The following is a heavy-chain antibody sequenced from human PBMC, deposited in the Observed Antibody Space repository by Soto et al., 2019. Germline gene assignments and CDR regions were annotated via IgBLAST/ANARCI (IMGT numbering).Heavy chain of an antibody. CDR2: ISAYNGNT. V-gene: IGHV1-18*01. CDR3: ARDIVVITSFCMDV. CDR1: GGTLSSYA. J-gene: IGHJ6*02. D-gene: IGHD3-22*01. Sequence: GASVKVSCKASGGTLSSYAISWVRQAPGQGLEWMGWISAYNGNTNYAQKLQGRVTMTTDTSTSTAYMELRSLRSDDTAVYYCARDIVVITSFCMDVWGQGTTVTVSS.